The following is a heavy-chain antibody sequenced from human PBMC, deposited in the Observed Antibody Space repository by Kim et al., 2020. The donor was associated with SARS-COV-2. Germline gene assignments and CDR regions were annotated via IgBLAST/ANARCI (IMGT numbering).Heavy chain of an antibody. CDR1: GFTVSSNY. CDR2: IYSGGST. J-gene: IGHJ4*02. Sequence: GGSLRLSCAASGFTVSSNYMSWVRQAPGKGLEWVSVIYSGGSTYYADSVKGRFTISRHNSKNTLYLQMNSLRAEDTAVYYCARETPDSGSHRPLDYWGQGTLVTVSS. CDR3: ARETPDSGSHRPLDY. D-gene: IGHD1-26*01. V-gene: IGHV3-53*04.